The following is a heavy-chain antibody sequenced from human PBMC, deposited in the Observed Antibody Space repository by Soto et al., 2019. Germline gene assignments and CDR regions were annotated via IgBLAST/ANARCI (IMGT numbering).Heavy chain of an antibody. CDR3: AHSPRYYDFWSGYYTGAFDI. D-gene: IGHD3-3*01. CDR1: GFSLSTSGVG. CDR2: IYWNDDK. V-gene: IGHV2-5*01. Sequence: SGPTLVNPTQTLTLTCTFSGFSLSTSGVGVDWIRQPPGKALEWLALIYWNDDKRYSPSLKSRLTITKDTSKNQVVLTMTNMDPVDTATYYCAHSPRYYDFWSGYYTGAFDIWGQGTMVTVSS. J-gene: IGHJ3*02.